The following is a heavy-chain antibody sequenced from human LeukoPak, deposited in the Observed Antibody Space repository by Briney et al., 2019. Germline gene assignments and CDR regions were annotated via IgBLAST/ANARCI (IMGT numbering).Heavy chain of an antibody. CDR1: GDSISSYY. Sequence: SETLSLTCTVSGDSISSYYWSWIRQPPGKGLEWIGDISNSGSTNYNPSLKSRDTISVDTSKNQFSLMLSSVTAADTAVYYCAGGGYAYFDYWGQGTLVTVSS. CDR3: AGGGYAYFDY. J-gene: IGHJ4*02. D-gene: IGHD5-12*01. V-gene: IGHV4-59*01. CDR2: ISNSGST.